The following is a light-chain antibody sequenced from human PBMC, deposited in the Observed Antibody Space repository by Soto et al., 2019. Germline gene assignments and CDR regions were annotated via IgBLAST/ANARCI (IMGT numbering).Light chain of an antibody. V-gene: IGKV1-5*03. Sequence: DIQMTQSPSTLSASVGDRVTITCRASQSVSGWLAWYQQKPGKAPKLLSSKASKLESGVPSRFSGSQSGTKFTLTISSLQPDDLGNYYCQQYDSLSSFGQGTKVEIK. J-gene: IGKJ2*01. CDR1: QSVSGW. CDR3: QQYDSLSS. CDR2: KAS.